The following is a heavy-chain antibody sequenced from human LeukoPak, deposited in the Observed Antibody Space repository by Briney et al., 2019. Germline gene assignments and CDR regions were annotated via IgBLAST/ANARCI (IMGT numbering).Heavy chain of an antibody. V-gene: IGHV3-9*03. Sequence: GGSLRLSCAATGFTFDDYAMHWVRQAPGKGLEWVSGISWNSGSIGYADSVKGRFTISRDNAKNSLYLQMNSLRAEDMALYYCAKGGGRLGGKLDYWGQGTLVTVSS. CDR3: AKGGGRLGGKLDY. CDR2: ISWNSGSI. J-gene: IGHJ4*02. CDR1: GFTFDDYA. D-gene: IGHD4-23*01.